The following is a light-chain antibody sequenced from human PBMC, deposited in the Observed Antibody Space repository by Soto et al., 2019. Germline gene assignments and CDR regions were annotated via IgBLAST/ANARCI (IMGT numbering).Light chain of an antibody. CDR3: PQYDNYSWA. Sequence: DIQMTQSPSTLPASVGDRVTITCRASRSIDNWLAWYQQKPGKAPRLLIYMASTLENGVPSRFSGSGSGTEFTLTITTLQPDDFATYYCPQYDNYSWAFGPGTKLEIK. V-gene: IGKV1-5*03. CDR2: MAS. CDR1: RSIDNW. J-gene: IGKJ1*01.